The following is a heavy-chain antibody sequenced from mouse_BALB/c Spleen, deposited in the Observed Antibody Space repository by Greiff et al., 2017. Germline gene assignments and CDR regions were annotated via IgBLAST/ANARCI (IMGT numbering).Heavy chain of an antibody. D-gene: IGHD1-1*01. CDR1: GYTFTSYW. V-gene: IGHV1-87*01. Sequence: VQLQQSGAELARPGASVKLSCKASGYTFTSYWMQWVKQRPGQGLEWIGAIYPGDGDTRYTQKFKGKATLTADKSSSTAYMQLSSLASEDSAVYYCARGGYGSSYDAMDYWGQGTSVTVSS. CDR2: IYPGDGDT. J-gene: IGHJ4*01. CDR3: ARGGYGSSYDAMDY.